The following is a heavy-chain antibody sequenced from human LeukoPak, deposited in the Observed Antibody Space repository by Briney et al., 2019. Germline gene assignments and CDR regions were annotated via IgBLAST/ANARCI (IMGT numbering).Heavy chain of an antibody. J-gene: IGHJ6*03. CDR2: ISAYNGNT. D-gene: IGHD3/OR15-3a*01. V-gene: IGHV1-18*01. CDR1: GYTFTSYG. CDR3: ARLLLDSENYYYMDV. Sequence: GASVKVSCKASGYTFTSYGISWVRQAPGQGLEWMGWISAYNGNTNYAQKLQGRVTMTTDTSTSTAYMELRSLRSDDTAVYYCARLLLDSENYYYMDVWGKGTTVTVSS.